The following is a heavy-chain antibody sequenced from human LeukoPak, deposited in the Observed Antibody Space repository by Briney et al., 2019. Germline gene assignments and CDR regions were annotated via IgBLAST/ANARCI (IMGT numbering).Heavy chain of an antibody. J-gene: IGHJ4*02. CDR2: ISAYNGNT. D-gene: IGHD6-13*01. V-gene: IGHV1-18*01. Sequence: GASVKVSCKASGYTFTSYGISWVRQAPGQGLEWMGWISAYNGNTNYAQKLQGRVTMTTDTSTSTAYMELRSLRSDDTAVYYCAREAEYSRAAGTIDYWGQGTLVTVSS. CDR3: AREAEYSRAAGTIDY. CDR1: GYTFTSYG.